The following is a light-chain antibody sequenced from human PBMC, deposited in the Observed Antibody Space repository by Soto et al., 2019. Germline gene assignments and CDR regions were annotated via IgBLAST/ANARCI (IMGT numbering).Light chain of an antibody. V-gene: IGKV3-15*01. CDR3: ERDYYWPLT. J-gene: IGKJ4*01. Sequence: EIIMTQSPATLSVSPGEGATLSCRASQGIGDTLAWYQHKPGQTPRLLIYDTSTRATGVPARFSGSRSGTEFTLSSNGPQSEYCAVYECERDYYWPLTFGGGTKVESK. CDR2: DTS. CDR1: QGIGDT.